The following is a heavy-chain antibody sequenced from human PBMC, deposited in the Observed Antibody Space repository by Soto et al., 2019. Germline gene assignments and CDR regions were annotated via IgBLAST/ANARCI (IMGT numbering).Heavy chain of an antibody. CDR2: INPNSGGT. CDR1: GYTFTGYY. D-gene: IGHD6-6*01. Sequence: ASVKVSCKASGYTFTGYYMHWVRQAPGQGLEWMGWINPNSGGTNYAQKFQGWVTMTRDTSINTAYMELSRLRSDDTAVYYCARESMASWSSYYGMDVWGQGTTVTVSS. V-gene: IGHV1-2*04. CDR3: ARESMASWSSYYGMDV. J-gene: IGHJ6*02.